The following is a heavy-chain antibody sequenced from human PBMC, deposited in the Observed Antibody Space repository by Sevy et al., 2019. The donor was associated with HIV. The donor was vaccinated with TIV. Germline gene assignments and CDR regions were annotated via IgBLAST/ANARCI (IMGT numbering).Heavy chain of an antibody. CDR2: ISSNGGST. D-gene: IGHD3-10*01. CDR1: GFAFSSYA. CDR3: VKGVTSITMVRGVIRY. V-gene: IGHV3-64D*06. Sequence: GGSLRLSCSASGFAFSSYAMHWVGQAPGKGLEYVSAISSNGGSTYYADSVKGRFTISRDNSKNTLYLQMSSLRAEDTAVYYCVKGVTSITMVRGVIRYWGQGTLVTVSS. J-gene: IGHJ4*02.